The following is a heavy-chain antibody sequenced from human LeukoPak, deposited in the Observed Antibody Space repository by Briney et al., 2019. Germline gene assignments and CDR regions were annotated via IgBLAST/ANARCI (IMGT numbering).Heavy chain of an antibody. CDR1: GGTFSSYA. CDR2: IIPLLEVI. V-gene: IGHV1-69*04. D-gene: IGHD3-10*01. CDR3: TRGLAPSPDAFES. J-gene: IGHJ3*02. Sequence: SVKVSCKASGGTFSSYAINWVRQAPGQGLEWMGRIIPLLEVINYAQTFHGRVTFTADTSTGTAYMDLTSLRFDDTAVYYCTRGLAPSPDAFESGAKGQWSPSFQ.